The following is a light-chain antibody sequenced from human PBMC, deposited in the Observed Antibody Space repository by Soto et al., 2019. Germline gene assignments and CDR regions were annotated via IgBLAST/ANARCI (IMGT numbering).Light chain of an antibody. CDR2: DAS. CDR1: QRVSRN. CDR3: QQYNNWPPWT. V-gene: IGKV3-15*01. J-gene: IGKJ1*01. Sequence: EIVMTQSPATLSVSPGERATLSCRASQRVSRNLAWYQQKPGQAPRLLIYDASTRATGTPDRFSGSGSETEFTLTISSLQSEDYAIYYCQQYNNWPPWTFGQGTKVDIK.